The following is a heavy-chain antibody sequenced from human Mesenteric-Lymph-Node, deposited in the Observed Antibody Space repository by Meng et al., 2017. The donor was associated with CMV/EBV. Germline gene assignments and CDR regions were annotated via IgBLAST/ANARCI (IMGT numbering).Heavy chain of an antibody. J-gene: IGHJ6*02. CDR1: GFTFDDYA. V-gene: IGHV3-9*01. D-gene: IGHD3-3*01. CDR3: AKDTYYDFWSGSAEGGYGLDV. Sequence: SLKISCAASGFTFDDYAMHWVRQAPGKGLEWVSGISWNSGSLGHADSVKGRFTISRDNAKNSLYLQMNSLRTEDTAFYYCAKDTYYDFWSGSAEGGYGLDVWGQGTWVTVSS. CDR2: ISWNSGSL.